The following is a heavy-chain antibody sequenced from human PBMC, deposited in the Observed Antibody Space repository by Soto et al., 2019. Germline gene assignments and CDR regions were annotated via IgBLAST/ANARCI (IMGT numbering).Heavy chain of an antibody. D-gene: IGHD6-13*01. CDR2: INAGNGNT. CDR3: ARDRQQLNWFDP. CDR1: GYTFTSYA. Sequence: QVQLVQSGAEEKKPGASVKVSCKASGYTFTSYAMHWVRQAPGQRLEWMGWINAGNGNTKYSQKFQGRVTITRDTSASTADMELSSLRSEDTAVYYWARDRQQLNWFDPWGQGTLVTVSS. J-gene: IGHJ5*02. V-gene: IGHV1-3*05.